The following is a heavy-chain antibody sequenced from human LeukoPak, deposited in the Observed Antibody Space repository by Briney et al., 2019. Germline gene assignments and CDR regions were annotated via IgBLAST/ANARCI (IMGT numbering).Heavy chain of an antibody. Sequence: PGRSLRLSCAASGFTFSSYGMHWVRQAPGKGLEWVAVISYDGSNKYYADSVKGRFTISRGNSKNTLYLQMNSLRAEDTAVYYCAKDSGYYDSSGYYSGYFDYWGQGTLVTVSS. CDR1: GFTFSSYG. D-gene: IGHD3-22*01. V-gene: IGHV3-30*18. J-gene: IGHJ4*02. CDR2: ISYDGSNK. CDR3: AKDSGYYDSSGYYSGYFDY.